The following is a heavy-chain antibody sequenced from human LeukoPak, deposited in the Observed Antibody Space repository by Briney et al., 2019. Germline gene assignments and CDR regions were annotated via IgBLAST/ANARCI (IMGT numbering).Heavy chain of an antibody. CDR3: ARDPVEWEQLLDY. D-gene: IGHD1-26*01. Sequence: PGGSLRLSCAAAGFTFSDYWMSWVRQAPGKGLEWVANIKQDGSEKYYVDSVKGRFTISRDNAKNSLYLQMNSLRAEDTAVYYCARDPVEWEQLLDYWGQGTLVTVSS. J-gene: IGHJ4*02. CDR1: GFTFSDYW. V-gene: IGHV3-7*01. CDR2: IKQDGSEK.